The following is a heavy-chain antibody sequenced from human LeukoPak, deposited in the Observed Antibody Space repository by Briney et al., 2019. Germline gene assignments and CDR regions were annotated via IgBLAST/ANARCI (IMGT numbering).Heavy chain of an antibody. V-gene: IGHV3-23*01. CDR1: GFTFSNYA. Sequence: GGSLRLSCAASGFTFSNYAMSWDRQAPGKGLEWVSGISGSGDGTYYADSVKGRFTISRDNSKNTLNLQMNSLRAEDTAVYYCVKGRYSYDYWGQGTLVTVSS. J-gene: IGHJ4*02. CDR2: ISGSGDGT. CDR3: VKGRYSYDY. D-gene: IGHD5-18*01.